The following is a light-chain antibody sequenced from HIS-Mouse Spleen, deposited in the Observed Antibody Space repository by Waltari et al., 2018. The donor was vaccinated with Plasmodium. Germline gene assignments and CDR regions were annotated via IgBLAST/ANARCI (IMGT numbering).Light chain of an antibody. CDR2: EDS. V-gene: IGLV3-10*01. CDR3: YSTDSSGNHRV. CDR1: AFPKKY. J-gene: IGLJ3*02. Sequence: SYELTQPPSLSVSPGQTARNTCSGDAFPKKYAYWYQQKSGQAPVQVIYEDSKRPSGIPERFSGSSSGTMATLTISGAQVEDEADYYCYSTDSSGNHRVFGGGTKLTVL.